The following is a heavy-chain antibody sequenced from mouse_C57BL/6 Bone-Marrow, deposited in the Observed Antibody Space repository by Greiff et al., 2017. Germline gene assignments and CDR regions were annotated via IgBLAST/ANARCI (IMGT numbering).Heavy chain of an antibody. Sequence: VQLQQSGAELMKPGASVQLSCKATGLEWIGEILPGSGSTNYNEKFKGKATFTADTSSNTAYMKLSSLTTEDSAIYYCAIWVRRLDYWGQGTSVTVSS. CDR2: ILPGSGST. CDR1: G. CDR3: AIWVRRLDY. D-gene: IGHD2-14*01. J-gene: IGHJ4*01. V-gene: IGHV1-9*01.